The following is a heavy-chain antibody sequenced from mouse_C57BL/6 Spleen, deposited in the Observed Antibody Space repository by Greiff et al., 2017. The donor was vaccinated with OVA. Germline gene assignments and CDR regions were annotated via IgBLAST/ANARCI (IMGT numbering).Heavy chain of an antibody. V-gene: IGHV14-1*01. CDR2: IDPEDGDT. D-gene: IGHD1-1*01. Sequence: VQLQQSGAELVRPGASVKLSCTASGFNIKDYYMHWVKQRPEQGLEWIGRIDPEDGDTEYAPKFQGKATMTADTSSNTAYLQLSSLTSEDTAVYYCTLYYYGSSYGYFDYWGQGTTLTVSS. CDR3: TLYYYGSSYGYFDY. J-gene: IGHJ2*01. CDR1: GFNIKDYY.